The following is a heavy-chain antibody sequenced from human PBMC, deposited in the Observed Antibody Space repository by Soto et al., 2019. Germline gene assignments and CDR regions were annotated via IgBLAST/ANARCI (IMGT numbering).Heavy chain of an antibody. J-gene: IGHJ3*02. V-gene: IGHV1-69*02. CDR3: ARVRSRQRLVLTDDAFDI. CDR2: IIPILGIA. D-gene: IGHD6-19*01. CDR1: GGTFSSYT. Sequence: ASVKVSCKASGGTFSSYTISWVRQAPGQGLEWMGRIIPILGIANYAQKFQGRVTITADKSTSTAYMELSSLRSEDTAVYYCARVRSRQRLVLTDDAFDIWGQGTMVTVSS.